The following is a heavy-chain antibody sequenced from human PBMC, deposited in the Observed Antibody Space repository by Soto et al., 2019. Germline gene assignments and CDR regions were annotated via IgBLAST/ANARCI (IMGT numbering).Heavy chain of an antibody. V-gene: IGHV2-5*02. J-gene: IGHJ6*02. CDR1: AFSLSTGGVG. CDR2: IYWDDDK. Sequence: QITLTEAGPTLVKPTQTLTLTCTFSAFSLSTGGVGVGWIRQPPGKALEWLALIYWDDDKRYSPSLRSRLTIPKDTSKNQVVLTMTNMDPVDTATYYCIQSRCGGDCLQSYASYYYYGMDVWGQWTTVTIS. CDR3: IQSRCGGDCLQSYASYYYYGMDV. D-gene: IGHD2-21*02.